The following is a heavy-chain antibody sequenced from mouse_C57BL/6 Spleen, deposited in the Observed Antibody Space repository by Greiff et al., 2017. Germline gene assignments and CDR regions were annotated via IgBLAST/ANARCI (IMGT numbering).Heavy chain of an antibody. J-gene: IGHJ2*01. CDR3: ARHGSSYDYFDY. D-gene: IGHD1-1*01. Sequence: VKLMESGAELARPGASVKMSCKASGYTFTSYTMHWVKQRPGQGLEWIGYINPSSGYTKYNQKFKDKATLTADKSSSTAYMQLSSLTSEDSAVYYCARHGSSYDYFDYWGQGTTLTVSS. V-gene: IGHV1-4*01. CDR2: INPSSGYT. CDR1: GYTFTSYT.